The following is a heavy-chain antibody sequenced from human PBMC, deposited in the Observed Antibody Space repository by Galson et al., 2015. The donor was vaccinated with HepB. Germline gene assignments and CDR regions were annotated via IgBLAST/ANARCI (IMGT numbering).Heavy chain of an antibody. D-gene: IGHD3-10*01. CDR2: IYYSGST. Sequence: TLSLTCKVSAGSTSNYSWNWIRQPPGKGPEWIGYIYYSGSTNYNPSLKSRVTMSVDTSTNQVSLILTSVTAADTAVYYCARGRSGAFDIWGQGTMVSVSS. CDR3: ARGRSGAFDI. J-gene: IGHJ3*02. V-gene: IGHV4-59*01. CDR1: AGSTSNYS.